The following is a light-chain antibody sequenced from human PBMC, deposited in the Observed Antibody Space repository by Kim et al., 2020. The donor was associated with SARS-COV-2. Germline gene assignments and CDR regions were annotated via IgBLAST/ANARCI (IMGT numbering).Light chain of an antibody. CDR3: QQYGYSPWT. Sequence: STGVRAPLSGRASQSVSDSNLAWYQHKPGRAPRLLIYGASTRATGIPDRFSGSGSGTDFTLTISRLEPEDFAMYYCQQYGYSPWTFGQGTKVEIK. V-gene: IGKV3-20*01. J-gene: IGKJ1*01. CDR1: QSVSDSN. CDR2: GAS.